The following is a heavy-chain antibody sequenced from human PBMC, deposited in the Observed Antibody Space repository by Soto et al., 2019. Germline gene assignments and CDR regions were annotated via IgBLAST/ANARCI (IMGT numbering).Heavy chain of an antibody. CDR1: GFTFGIYS. D-gene: IGHD1-1*01. J-gene: IGHJ4*02. V-gene: IGHV3-21*01. CDR2: ISSSSSYI. Sequence: PGGSLRLSCAASGFTFGIYSMNWVRQAPGKGLEWVSSISSSSSYIYYADSVKGRFTISRDNAKNSLYLQMNTLRAEDTAVYYCARSPGRDGYNNFDYWGQGTLVTVSS. CDR3: ARSPGRDGYNNFDY.